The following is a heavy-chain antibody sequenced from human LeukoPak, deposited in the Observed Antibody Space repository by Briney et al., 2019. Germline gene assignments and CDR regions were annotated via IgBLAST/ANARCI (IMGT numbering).Heavy chain of an antibody. D-gene: IGHD3-10*01. CDR3: ARDSPYYYGSGMTDY. CDR1: GGSISSGGYY. J-gene: IGHJ4*02. CDR2: IYYSGST. Sequence: SETLSLTCTVSGGSISSGGYYWSWIRQPPGKGLEWIGYIYYSGSTYYNPSLKSRVTISADRSKNQFSLKLSSVTAADTAVYYCARDSPYYYGSGMTDYWGQGTLVTVSS. V-gene: IGHV4-30-2*01.